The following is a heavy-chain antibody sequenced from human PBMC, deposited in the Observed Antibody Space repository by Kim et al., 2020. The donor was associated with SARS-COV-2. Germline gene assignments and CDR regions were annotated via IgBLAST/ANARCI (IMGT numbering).Heavy chain of an antibody. D-gene: IGHD3-10*01. Sequence: SETLSLTCTVSGGSISSSSYYWGWIRQPPGRGLEWIGGIYYIGGTYYNPSLKSRVTISVDTSKNQFSLTLSSVTAADTAVYYCASLGAYYYGSGSYKHPFDYWGQGTLVTVSS. CDR1: GGSISSSSYY. J-gene: IGHJ4*02. CDR2: IYYIGGT. V-gene: IGHV4-39*01. CDR3: ASLGAYYYGSGSYKHPFDY.